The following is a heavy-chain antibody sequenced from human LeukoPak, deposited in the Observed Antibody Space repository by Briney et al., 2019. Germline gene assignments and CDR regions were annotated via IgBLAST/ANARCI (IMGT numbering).Heavy chain of an antibody. CDR1: GGSISSSSYY. CDR3: ARLYSGSFDAFDI. Sequence: PSETLSLTCTVSGGSISSSSYYWGWIRQPPGKGLEWIGSIYYSGSTYYNPSLKSRVTISVDTSKNQFSLKLSSVTAADTAVYYCARLYSGSFDAFDIWGQGTMVTVSS. D-gene: IGHD1-26*01. CDR2: IYYSGST. J-gene: IGHJ3*02. V-gene: IGHV4-39*07.